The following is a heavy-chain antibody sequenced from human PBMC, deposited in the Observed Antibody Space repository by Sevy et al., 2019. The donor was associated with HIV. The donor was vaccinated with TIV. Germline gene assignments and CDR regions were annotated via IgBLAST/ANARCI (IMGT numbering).Heavy chain of an antibody. V-gene: IGHV3-48*02. Sequence: GGSLRLSCAASGFTFSSYSMNWVRQAPGKGLEWVLYISSSSSTIYYADSVKGRFTISRDNAKNSLYLQMNSLRDEDTAVYYCARAVITMIVVNYYGMDVWGQGTTVTVSS. D-gene: IGHD3-22*01. CDR1: GFTFSSYS. J-gene: IGHJ6*02. CDR3: ARAVITMIVVNYYGMDV. CDR2: ISSSSSTI.